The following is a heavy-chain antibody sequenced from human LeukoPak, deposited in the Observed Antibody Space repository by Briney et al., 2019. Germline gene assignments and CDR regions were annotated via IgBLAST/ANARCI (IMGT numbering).Heavy chain of an antibody. CDR1: GYTFTGYY. CDR3: ARGDLAVAGTRKAGEGLSDY. J-gene: IGHJ4*02. V-gene: IGHV1-2*04. Sequence: GASVKVSCKASGYTFTGYYMHWVRQAPGQGLEWMGWINPNSGGTNYAQKFQGWVTMTRDTSISTAYMELSRLRSDDTAVYYCARGDLAVAGTRKAGEGLSDYWGQGTLVTVSS. D-gene: IGHD6-19*01. CDR2: INPNSGGT.